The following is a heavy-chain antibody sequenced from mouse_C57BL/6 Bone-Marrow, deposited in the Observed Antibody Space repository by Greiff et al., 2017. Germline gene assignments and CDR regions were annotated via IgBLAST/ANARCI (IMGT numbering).Heavy chain of an antibody. J-gene: IGHJ3*01. V-gene: IGHV1-26*01. CDR3: ARSQIDDGYCAGACFAY. CDR1: GYTFTDYY. CDR2: INPNNGGT. Sequence: EVQLQQSGPELVKPGASVKISCKASGYTFTDYYMNWVKQSHGKSLEWIGDINPNNGGTSYNQKFKGKATLTVDKSSSTAYMELRSLTSEDSAVYYCARSQIDDGYCAGACFAYWGQGTLVTVSA. D-gene: IGHD2-3*01.